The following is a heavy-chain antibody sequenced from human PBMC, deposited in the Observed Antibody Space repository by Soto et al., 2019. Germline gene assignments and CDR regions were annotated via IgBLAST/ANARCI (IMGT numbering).Heavy chain of an antibody. J-gene: IGHJ6*02. Sequence: QVQLVESGGGVVQPGRSLRLSCAASGFTFSSYGMHWVRQAPGKGLEWVAVISYDGSNKYYADSVKGRFTISRDNSKNTLYLQMNSLRAEDTAVYYCAKEAAAGIWYGLDVWGQGTTVTVSS. D-gene: IGHD6-13*01. CDR2: ISYDGSNK. CDR3: AKEAAAGIWYGLDV. CDR1: GFTFSSYG. V-gene: IGHV3-30*18.